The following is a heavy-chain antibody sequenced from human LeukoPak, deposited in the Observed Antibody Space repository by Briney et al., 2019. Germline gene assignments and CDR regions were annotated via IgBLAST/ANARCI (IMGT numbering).Heavy chain of an antibody. D-gene: IGHD3-10*01. J-gene: IGHJ4*02. CDR2: IYPGDSDT. CDR1: GYSFTSYW. V-gene: IGHV5-51*01. CDR3: ARPHYYGSGSGLYYFDY. Sequence: GESLKISCEGSGYSFTSYWIGWVRQMPGQGLEWMGIIYPGDSDTRYSPSLQGQVTISADRSISTAYLQWSSLKASDTAMYYCARPHYYGSGSGLYYFDYWGQGTLVTVSS.